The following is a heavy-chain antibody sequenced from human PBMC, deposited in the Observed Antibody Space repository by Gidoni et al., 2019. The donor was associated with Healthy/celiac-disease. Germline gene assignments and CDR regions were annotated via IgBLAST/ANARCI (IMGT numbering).Heavy chain of an antibody. CDR2: ISAYNGNT. CDR1: GYTFTSYG. V-gene: IGHV1-18*01. D-gene: IGHD4-17*01. Sequence: QVQLVQSGAEVKKPGASVKVSCKAYGYTFTSYGISWVRQAPGQGLEWMGWISAYNGNTNYAQKLKGRVTMTTDTSTSTAYMELRSLRADDTAVYYCARDRGSDYGDSPADYWGQGTLVTVSS. J-gene: IGHJ4*02. CDR3: ARDRGSDYGDSPADY.